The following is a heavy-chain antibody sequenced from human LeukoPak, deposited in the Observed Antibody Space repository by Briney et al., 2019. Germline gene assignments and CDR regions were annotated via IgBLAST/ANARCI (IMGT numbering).Heavy chain of an antibody. J-gene: IGHJ2*01. D-gene: IGHD3-22*01. CDR3: ARSYDSSGYYPNWYFDL. CDR1: GGSISSSSYY. Sequence: SETLSLTCTVSGGSISSSSYYWGWIRQPPGKGLEWIGSIYYSGSTYYNPSLKSRVTISVDTSKNQFSLKLSSVTAADTAVYYCARSYDSSGYYPNWYFDLWGRGTLVAVSS. CDR2: IYYSGST. V-gene: IGHV4-39*07.